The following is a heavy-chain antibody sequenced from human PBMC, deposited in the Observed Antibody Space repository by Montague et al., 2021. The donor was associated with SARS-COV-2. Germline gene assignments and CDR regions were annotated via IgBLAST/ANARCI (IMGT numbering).Heavy chain of an antibody. CDR1: GFTFSSYW. D-gene: IGHD3-10*01. J-gene: IGHJ6*02. Sequence: SLRLSCAASGFTFSSYWMSWVRQAPGKGLEWVSGINWNGGSTGYADSVKGRFTISRDNAKNSLYLQMNSLRAEDTALYYCARDLGRVWFGEPSEGMDVWGQGTTVTVSS. CDR3: ARDLGRVWFGEPSEGMDV. V-gene: IGHV3-20*04. CDR2: INWNGGST.